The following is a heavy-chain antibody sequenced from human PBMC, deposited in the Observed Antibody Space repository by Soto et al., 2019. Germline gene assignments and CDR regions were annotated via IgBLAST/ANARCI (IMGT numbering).Heavy chain of an antibody. CDR3: ARFTATAMFFDY. CDR2: INHSGST. J-gene: IGHJ4*02. CDR1: GGSFSGYY. V-gene: IGHV4-34*01. D-gene: IGHD2-2*01. Sequence: XETLSLTCAVYGGSFSGYYWSWMRQPPGKGLEWIGEINHSGSTNYNPSLKSRVTISVDTSKNQFSLKLSSVTAADTAVYYCARFTATAMFFDYWGQGTLVTVSS.